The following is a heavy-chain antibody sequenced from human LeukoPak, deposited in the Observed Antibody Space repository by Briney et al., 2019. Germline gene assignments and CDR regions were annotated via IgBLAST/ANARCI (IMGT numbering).Heavy chain of an antibody. CDR3: VKGGIQLWSHFDY. CDR1: GFTFSSYA. D-gene: IGHD5-18*01. V-gene: IGHV3-64D*06. CDR2: ISSNGGST. Sequence: GGSLRPSCSASGFTFSSYAMHWVRQAPGKGLEYVSAISSNGGSTYYADSVKGRFTISRDNSKNTLYLQMSSLRAEDTAVYYCVKGGIQLWSHFDYWGQGTLVTVSS. J-gene: IGHJ4*02.